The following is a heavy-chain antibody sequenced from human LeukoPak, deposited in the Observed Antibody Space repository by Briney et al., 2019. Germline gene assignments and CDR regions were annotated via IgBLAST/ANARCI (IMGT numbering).Heavy chain of an antibody. J-gene: IGHJ3*02. CDR1: GFTFSSYA. CDR2: ISYDGSNK. CDR3: ARDNGITIFGVPSYDAFDI. D-gene: IGHD3-3*01. Sequence: PGGSLRLSCAVSGFTFSSYAMSWVRQAPGKGLEWVAVISYDGSNKYYADSVKGRFTISRDNSKNTLYLQMNSLRAEDTAVYYCARDNGITIFGVPSYDAFDIWGQGTMVTVSS. V-gene: IGHV3-30-3*01.